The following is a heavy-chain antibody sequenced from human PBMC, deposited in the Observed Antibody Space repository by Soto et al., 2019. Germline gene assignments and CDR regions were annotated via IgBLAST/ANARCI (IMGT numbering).Heavy chain of an antibody. CDR1: GFTFNSYA. V-gene: IGHV3-23*01. CDR2: ISGSGGST. J-gene: IGHJ3*02. D-gene: IGHD1-1*01. Sequence: EVQLLESGGGLVQPGGSLRLSCAASGFTFNSYAMSWVRQAPGKGLEWVSAISGSGGSTYYADSVKGRFTISRDNSKNTLYLQMNSLRAEDTAVYYCAKDPSWSDDAFDIWGQGTMVTVSS. CDR3: AKDPSWSDDAFDI.